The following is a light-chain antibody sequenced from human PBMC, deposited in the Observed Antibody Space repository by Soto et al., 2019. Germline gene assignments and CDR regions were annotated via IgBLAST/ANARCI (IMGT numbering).Light chain of an antibody. CDR3: QQRSKWVT. V-gene: IGKV3-11*01. CDR2: DAS. Sequence: EIVMTQSPATLSVSPGERVTLSCRASQSLTRNLAWNQQKPGQAPRLLIYDASNRATGIPARFSGSGSGTDFTLTISSLEPEDFAVYYCQQRSKWVTFGRGTKVDNK. J-gene: IGKJ4*01. CDR1: QSLTRN.